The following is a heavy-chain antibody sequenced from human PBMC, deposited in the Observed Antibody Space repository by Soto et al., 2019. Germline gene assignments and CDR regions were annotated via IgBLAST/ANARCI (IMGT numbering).Heavy chain of an antibody. J-gene: IGHJ6*03. Sequence: SVKVSCKASGGTFSSYTISWVRQAPGQGLEWMGRIIPILGIANYAQKFQGRVTITADKSTSTAYMELSSLRSEDTAVYYCARGTVLLWFGELLIAPYMDVWGKGTTVTVSS. V-gene: IGHV1-69*02. CDR2: IIPILGIA. CDR1: GGTFSSYT. D-gene: IGHD3-10*01. CDR3: ARGTVLLWFGELLIAPYMDV.